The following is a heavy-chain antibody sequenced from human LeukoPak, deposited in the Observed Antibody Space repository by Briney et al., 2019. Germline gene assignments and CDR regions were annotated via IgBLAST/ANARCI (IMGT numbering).Heavy chain of an antibody. CDR3: ARESESSGWYDY. CDR1: GFMFHDYA. CDR2: ISGDGGST. J-gene: IGHJ4*02. V-gene: IGHV3-43*02. D-gene: IGHD6-19*01. Sequence: GGSLGLSCAAPGFMFHDYAIHWVRQAPGKGLEWVSLISGDGGSTFYADSVKGRFTISRDNSKNSLYLQMNSLRSDDAALYYCARESESSGWYDYWGQGTLVTVSS.